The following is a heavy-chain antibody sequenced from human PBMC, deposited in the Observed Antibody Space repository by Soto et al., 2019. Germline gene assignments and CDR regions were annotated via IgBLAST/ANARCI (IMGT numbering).Heavy chain of an antibody. CDR2: IKSETDGGTA. J-gene: IGHJ4*02. D-gene: IGHD4-17*01. Sequence: GGSLRLSCAVSGFTFSNAWMSWVRQAPGKGLEWVGRIKSETDGGTADYAAPVRGRFTISRDDSKNTLFLQMSSLKTEDTAVYYCAKDVGEYPPFDYWGQGALVTVSS. CDR1: GFTFSNAW. V-gene: IGHV3-15*01. CDR3: AKDVGEYPPFDY.